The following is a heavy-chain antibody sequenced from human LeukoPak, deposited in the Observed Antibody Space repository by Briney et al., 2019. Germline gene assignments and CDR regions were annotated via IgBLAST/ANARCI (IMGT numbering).Heavy chain of an antibody. CDR3: ARARDWLSPFDP. D-gene: IGHD3-9*01. CDR2: IYYSGST. CDR1: GGSISSGGYS. J-gene: IGHJ5*02. V-gene: IGHV4-61*08. Sequence: SETLSLTCAVSGGSISSGGYSWSWIRQPPGKGLEWIGYIYYSGSTNYNPSLKSRVTISVDTSKNQFSLKLSSVTAADTAVYYCARARDWLSPFDPWGQGTLVTVSS.